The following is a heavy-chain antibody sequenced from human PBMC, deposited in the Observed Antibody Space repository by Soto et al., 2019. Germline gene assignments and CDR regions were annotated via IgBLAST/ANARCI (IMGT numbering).Heavy chain of an antibody. CDR3: ARGKDGRRACTYYFDMDL. CDR2: IKQDGSDK. V-gene: IGHV3-7*04. D-gene: IGHD2-8*01. CDR1: GFSFRDYW. Sequence: EEELVESGGGLVQPGGSLRLSCVASGFSFRDYWVTWVRQAPGKGLDWVANIKQDGSDKYYLDSLRGRFTISRDNTKNSVFRLMNRRRAEDTAVYYCARGKDGRRACTYYFDMDLWGKGTTVSVSS. J-gene: IGHJ6*03.